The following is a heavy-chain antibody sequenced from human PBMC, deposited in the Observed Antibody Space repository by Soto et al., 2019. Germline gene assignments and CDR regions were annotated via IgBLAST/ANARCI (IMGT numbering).Heavy chain of an antibody. D-gene: IGHD6-13*01. CDR2: ISGSGGST. Sequence: GGSLRLSCAASGFTFSSYAMSWVRQAPGKELEWVSAISGSGGSTYYADSVKGRFTISRDNSKNTLYLQMNSLRAEDTAVYYCAKDLRAAAGYRPDWFDPWGQGTLVTVSS. J-gene: IGHJ5*02. CDR3: AKDLRAAAGYRPDWFDP. V-gene: IGHV3-23*01. CDR1: GFTFSSYA.